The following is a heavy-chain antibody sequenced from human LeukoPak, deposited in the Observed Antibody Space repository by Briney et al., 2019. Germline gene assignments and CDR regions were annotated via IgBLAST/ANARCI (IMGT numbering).Heavy chain of an antibody. V-gene: IGHV4-39*01. CDR1: GGSISSSSYY. J-gene: IGHJ4*02. D-gene: IGHD3-22*01. CDR2: IYYSGST. CDR3: ARLYYDSSGYYQICYFDY. Sequence: SETLSLTCAVSGGSISSSSYYWGWIRQPPGKGLEWIGSIYYSGSTYYNPSLKSRVTISVDTSKNQFSLNLSSVTAADTAVYYCARLYYDSSGYYQICYFDYWGQGTLVTVSS.